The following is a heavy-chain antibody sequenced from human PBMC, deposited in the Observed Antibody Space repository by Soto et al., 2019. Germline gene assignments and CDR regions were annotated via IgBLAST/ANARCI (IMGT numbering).Heavy chain of an antibody. CDR1: XYTFTSYY. D-gene: IGHD3-9*01. J-gene: IGHJ4*02. V-gene: IGHV1-46*01. CDR3: ARGLRYFDWLLYYFDY. Sequence: VKVSCKASXYTFTSYYXXXXXQAPGQGLEWMGIINPSGGSTSYAQKFQGRVTMTRDTSTSTVYMELSSLRSEDTAVYYCARGLRYFDWLLYYFDYWGQGTLVTVSS. CDR2: INPSGGST.